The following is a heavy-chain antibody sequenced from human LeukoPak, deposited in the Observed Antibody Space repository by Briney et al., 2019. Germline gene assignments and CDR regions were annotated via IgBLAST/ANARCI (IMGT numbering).Heavy chain of an antibody. CDR2: IYYSGST. Sequence: PSETLSLTCTVSGGSISSYYWSWIRQPPGKGLEWIGYIYYSGSTNYNPSLKSRVTISVDTSKNQFSLKLSSVTAADTAVYYCARHMSDFWSGYSRFDPWGQGTLVTVSS. V-gene: IGHV4-59*08. CDR1: GGSISSYY. CDR3: ARHMSDFWSGYSRFDP. J-gene: IGHJ5*02. D-gene: IGHD3-3*01.